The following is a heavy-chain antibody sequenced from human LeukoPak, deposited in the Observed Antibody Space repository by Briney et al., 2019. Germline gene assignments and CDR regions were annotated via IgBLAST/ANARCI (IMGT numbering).Heavy chain of an antibody. Sequence: SVKVSCKASGGTFSSYAISWVRQAPGQGLEWMGGIIPIFGTANYAQEFQGRVTITADESTSTAYMELSSLRSEDTAVYYCAKAPVTTCRGAFCYPFDYWGLGTLVTVSS. CDR3: AKAPVTTCRGAFCYPFDY. D-gene: IGHD2-15*01. J-gene: IGHJ4*02. CDR2: IIPIFGTA. V-gene: IGHV1-69*13. CDR1: GGTFSSYA.